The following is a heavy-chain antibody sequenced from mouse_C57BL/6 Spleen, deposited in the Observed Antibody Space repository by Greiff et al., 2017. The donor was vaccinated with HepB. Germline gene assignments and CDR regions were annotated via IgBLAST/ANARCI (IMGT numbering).Heavy chain of an antibody. CDR3: ARKEGRGYAMDY. CDR2: INPNNGGT. V-gene: IGHV1-26*01. J-gene: IGHJ4*01. Sequence: VQLQQSGPELVKPGASVKISCKASGYTFTDYYMNWVKQSHGKSLEWIGDINPNNGGTSYNQKFKGKATLTVDKSSSTAYMELRSLTSEDSAVYYCARKEGRGYAMDYWGQGTSVTVSS. CDR1: GYTFTDYY. D-gene: IGHD1-1*01.